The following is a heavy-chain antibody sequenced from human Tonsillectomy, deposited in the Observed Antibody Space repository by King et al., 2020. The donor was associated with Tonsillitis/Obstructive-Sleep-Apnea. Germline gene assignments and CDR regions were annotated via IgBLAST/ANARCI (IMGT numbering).Heavy chain of an antibody. CDR3: ARDPTYSYYYYYYMDV. J-gene: IGHJ6*03. Sequence: VQLVESGGGLVQPGGSLRLSCAASGFTFSSYWMTWVRQAPGKGLEWVANIKQDGSEKYYVDSVKGRFTISRDNAKNSLYLQMNSLRAEDTAVYYCARDPTYSYYYYYYMDVWGKGTTVTVSS. CDR2: IKQDGSEK. D-gene: IGHD2-21*01. CDR1: GFTFSSYW. V-gene: IGHV3-7*04.